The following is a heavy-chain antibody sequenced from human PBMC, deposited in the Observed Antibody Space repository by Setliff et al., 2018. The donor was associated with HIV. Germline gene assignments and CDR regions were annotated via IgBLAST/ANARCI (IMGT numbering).Heavy chain of an antibody. CDR1: GFSFSSYG. CDR2: IWYDGSNK. CDR3: AKDVSLQWLVPQGAFDI. Sequence: GGSLSPSCAASGFSFSSYGMHWVRPARGKGLGGVAIIWYDGSNKYYADSVKSRFTISRDNSKNTLYLQMNSLRAEDTAVYYCAKDVSLQWLVPQGAFDIWGQGTMVTVSS. V-gene: IGHV3-33*06. J-gene: IGHJ3*02. D-gene: IGHD6-19*01.